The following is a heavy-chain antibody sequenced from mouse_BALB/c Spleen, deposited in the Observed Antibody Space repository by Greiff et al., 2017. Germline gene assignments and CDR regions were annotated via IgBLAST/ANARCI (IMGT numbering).Heavy chain of an antibody. CDR3: ARYGNYGWFAY. CDR2: ISYSGST. J-gene: IGHJ3*01. CDR1: GYSITSDYA. V-gene: IGHV3-2*02. D-gene: IGHD2-1*01. Sequence: VQLKQSGPGLVKPSQSLSLTCTVTGYSITSDYAWNWIRQFPGNKLEWMGYISYSGSTSYNPSLKSRISITRDTSKNQFFLQLNSVTTEDTATYYCARYGNYGWFAYWGQGTLVTVSA.